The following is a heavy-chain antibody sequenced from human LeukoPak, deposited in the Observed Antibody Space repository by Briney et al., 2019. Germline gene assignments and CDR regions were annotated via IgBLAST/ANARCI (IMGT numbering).Heavy chain of an antibody. CDR2: IYSGGST. J-gene: IGHJ4*02. D-gene: IGHD3-10*01. CDR1: GFTVSSNY. CDR3: ARGLGVTFYSDC. Sequence: GGSLRLSCAASGFTVSSNYTSWVRQAPGKGLEWVSVIYSGGSTHYADSVKGRFTISRDNSKNTVFLQMNSLRAEDTAVYYCARGLGVTFYSDCWGQGTLVTVSS. V-gene: IGHV3-53*01.